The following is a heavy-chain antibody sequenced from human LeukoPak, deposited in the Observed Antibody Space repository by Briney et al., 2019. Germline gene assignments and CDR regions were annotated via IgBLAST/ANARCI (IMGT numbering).Heavy chain of an antibody. CDR3: ARDRVVVVAATGEFDY. CDR1: GFSFSSYA. J-gene: IGHJ4*02. CDR2: ISCDGSNK. V-gene: IGHV3-30*04. Sequence: SGGSLRLSCAASGFSFSSYAMHWVRQAPGKGLEWVAVISCDGSNKYYADSVKGRFTISRDNFKNTLYLQMNSLRAEDTAVYYCARDRVVVVAATGEFDYWGQGTLVTVSS. D-gene: IGHD2-15*01.